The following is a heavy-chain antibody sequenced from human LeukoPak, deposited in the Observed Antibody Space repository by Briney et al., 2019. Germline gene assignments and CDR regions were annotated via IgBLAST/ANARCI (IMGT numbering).Heavy chain of an antibody. D-gene: IGHD5-18*01. J-gene: IGHJ4*02. CDR2: ISSSGSTI. CDR3: ARDTYMVTWFDY. Sequence: PWGPLRLSCAASGFTFSSYEMNWVRQAPGKGLEWVSYISSSGSTIYYADSVKGRFTISRDNAKNSLYLQMNSLRAEDTAVYYCARDTYMVTWFDYWGQGTLVTVSS. V-gene: IGHV3-48*03. CDR1: GFTFSSYE.